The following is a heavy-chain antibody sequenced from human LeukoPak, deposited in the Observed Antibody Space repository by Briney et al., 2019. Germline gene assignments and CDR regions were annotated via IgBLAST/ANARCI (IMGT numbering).Heavy chain of an antibody. D-gene: IGHD1-26*01. Sequence: GGSLRLSCAASGFTFSSYAMSWVRQAPGKGLEWVSAISESGGSTYYADSVKGRFTISRDSSKNTLYLQMHSLRVEDTALYYCAKEPYSGTYYDYWGQGTLVTVSS. V-gene: IGHV3-23*01. CDR3: AKEPYSGTYYDY. J-gene: IGHJ4*02. CDR2: ISESGGST. CDR1: GFTFSSYA.